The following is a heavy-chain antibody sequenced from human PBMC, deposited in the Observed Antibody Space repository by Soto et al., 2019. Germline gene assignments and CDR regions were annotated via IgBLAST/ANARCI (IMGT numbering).Heavy chain of an antibody. J-gene: IGHJ6*02. CDR2: ILYSGTA. Sequence: QVQLQESGPGLVKPSQSLSLTCSVSGGSFSSSGYYWSWIRQPPGKGLEWLGYILYSGTAYYNPSLESRVTSSIDTSNYQFSLMLTSVTAADTAVYYCARWVGVDRGAYYRAMDVWGQGTTVTVSS. CDR1: GGSFSSSGYY. CDR3: ARWVGVDRGAYYRAMDV. V-gene: IGHV4-30-4*08. D-gene: IGHD3-10*01.